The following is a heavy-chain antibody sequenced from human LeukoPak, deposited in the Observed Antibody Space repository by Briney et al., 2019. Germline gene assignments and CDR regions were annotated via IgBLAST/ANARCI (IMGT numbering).Heavy chain of an antibody. CDR3: AKAGIAARLTRSYYFDY. CDR1: GFTFSSYS. Sequence: PGGSLRLSCAASGFTFSSYSMNWVRQAPGKGLEWVSSISSSSSYIYYADSVKGRFTISRDNAKNSLYLQMNSLRAEDTAVYYCAKAGIAARLTRSYYFDYWGQGTLVTVSS. J-gene: IGHJ4*02. CDR2: ISSSSSYI. D-gene: IGHD6-6*01. V-gene: IGHV3-21*01.